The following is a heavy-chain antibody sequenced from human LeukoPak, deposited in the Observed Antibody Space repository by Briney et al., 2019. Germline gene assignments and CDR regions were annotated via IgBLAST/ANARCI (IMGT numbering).Heavy chain of an antibody. CDR2: ISWDGGST. CDR1: GFTFSSYW. CDR3: AKDRSSGWYGVDY. D-gene: IGHD6-19*01. J-gene: IGHJ4*02. Sequence: PGGSLRLSCAASGFTFSSYWMHWVRQAPGKGLEWVSLISWDGGSTYYADSVKGRFTISRDNSKNSLYLQMNSLRAEDTALYYCAKDRSSGWYGVDYWGQGTLVTVSS. V-gene: IGHV3-43D*03.